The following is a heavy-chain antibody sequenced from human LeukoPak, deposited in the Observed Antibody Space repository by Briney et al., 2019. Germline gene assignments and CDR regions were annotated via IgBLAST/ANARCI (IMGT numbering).Heavy chain of an antibody. CDR2: IDSTGRTI. V-gene: IGHV3-48*03. Sequence: GGSLRFSCAASGFTLISYEMNWVRQTRGKGLVWVSYIDSTGRTIYYADSVKGRFTISRDSAKNSLNLQMNSLRAEDTAVYYCAREGDSDGFDIWGQGTMVTVSS. CDR1: GFTLISYE. J-gene: IGHJ3*02. CDR3: AREGDSDGFDI. D-gene: IGHD3-16*01.